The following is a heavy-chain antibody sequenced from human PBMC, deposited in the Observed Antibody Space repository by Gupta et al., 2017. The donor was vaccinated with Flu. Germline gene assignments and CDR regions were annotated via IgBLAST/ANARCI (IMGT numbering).Heavy chain of an antibody. J-gene: IGHJ6*03. D-gene: IGHD3-22*01. CDR3: ARDFRFYNSATYASFYYNFMDV. Sequence: EWIGYIYYTGDADYNPSLQSRVTMSIDTSKNQFSLELTSVTDADTAVYFCARDFRFYNSATYASFYYNFMDVWGRGTTVTVSS. CDR2: IYYTGDA. V-gene: IGHV4-59*01.